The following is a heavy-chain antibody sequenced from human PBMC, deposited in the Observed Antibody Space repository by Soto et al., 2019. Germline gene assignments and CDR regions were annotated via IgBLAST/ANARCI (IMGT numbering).Heavy chain of an antibody. Sequence: SETLSLTCTVSSVSISSTSYTWGWIRQPPGKGLEWIASVYYSGRTYYNPSLNSRVTVSVDTSKNQFSLKVTSVTATDTAVYYCARGHRLLWFGGGMDVWGQGTTVTVSS. CDR2: VYYSGRT. CDR3: ARGHRLLWFGGGMDV. D-gene: IGHD3-10*01. J-gene: IGHJ6*02. V-gene: IGHV4-39*01. CDR1: SVSISSTSYT.